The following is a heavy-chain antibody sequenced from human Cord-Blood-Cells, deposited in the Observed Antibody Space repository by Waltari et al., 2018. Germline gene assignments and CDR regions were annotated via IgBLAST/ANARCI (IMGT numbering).Heavy chain of an antibody. CDR2: IYTSGGT. D-gene: IGHD6-13*01. CDR3: AREYSSSWYWFDP. CDR1: GGSISSYY. J-gene: IGHJ5*02. Sequence: QVQLQESGPGLVKPSETLSLTCTVSGGSISSYYWSWVRQPAGKGLEWIGRIYTSGGTNYTPSLKSRVTMSVDTSKNQFSLKLSSVTAADTAVYYCAREYSSSWYWFDPWGQGTLVTVSS. V-gene: IGHV4-4*07.